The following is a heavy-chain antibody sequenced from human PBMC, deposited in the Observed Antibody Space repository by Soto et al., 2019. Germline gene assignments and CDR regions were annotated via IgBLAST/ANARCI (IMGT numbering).Heavy chain of an antibody. CDR1: GGSFSGYY. CDR2: INDRGSI. CDR3: ARESHDILTGPPWVWYFDL. D-gene: IGHD3-9*01. Sequence: QVQLQQWGAGPLRPLETLSLTCGVSGGSFSGYYWAWIRQSPGKGLEWIGEINDRGSINYNPSLTSRVSISVHTSKTHYSLNLRSVTAADTAVYYCARESHDILTGPPWVWYFDLWGRGTLVTVSS. J-gene: IGHJ2*01. V-gene: IGHV4-34*01.